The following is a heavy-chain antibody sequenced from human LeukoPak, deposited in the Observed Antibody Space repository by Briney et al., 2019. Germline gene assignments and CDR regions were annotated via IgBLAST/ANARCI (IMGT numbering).Heavy chain of an antibody. D-gene: IGHD2-2*01. CDR1: GYTFTSYD. J-gene: IGHJ1*01. CDR2: MNPNSGNT. Sequence: ASVKVSCKASGYTFTSYDINWVRQATGQGLEWMGWMNPNSGNTGYAQKFQGRVTITRNTSISTAYMELSSLRSEDTAVYYCARFRYCSGTSCRQLRAEYFQHWGQSTLVTVSS. V-gene: IGHV1-8*03. CDR3: ARFRYCSGTSCRQLRAEYFQH.